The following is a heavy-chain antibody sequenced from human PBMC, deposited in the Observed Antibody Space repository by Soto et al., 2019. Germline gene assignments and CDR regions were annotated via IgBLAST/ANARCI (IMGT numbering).Heavy chain of an antibody. D-gene: IGHD6-19*01. J-gene: IGHJ5*02. CDR2: IIPSLGIA. CDR1: GGTFSSYT. Sequence: QVQLVQSGAEVKKPGSSVKVSCKASGGTFSSYTISWVRQAPGQGLEWMGRIIPSLGIANYAQKFQGRVTITADKSTSTAYMELSSLRSEGTAVYYCAREGTEAGTLFDPWGQGTLVTVFS. V-gene: IGHV1-69*08. CDR3: AREGTEAGTLFDP.